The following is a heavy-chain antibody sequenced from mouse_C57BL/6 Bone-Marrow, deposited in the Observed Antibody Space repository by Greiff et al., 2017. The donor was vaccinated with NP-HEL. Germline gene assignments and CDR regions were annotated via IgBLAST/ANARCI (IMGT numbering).Heavy chain of an antibody. V-gene: IGHV14-2*01. CDR3: ARNYGSSSGYYAMDY. D-gene: IGHD1-1*01. Sequence: EVQLQESGAELVKPGASVKLSCTASGFNIKDYYMHWVKQRTEQGLEWIGRIDPEDGETKYAPKFQGKATITADTSSNTAYLQLSSLTSEDTAVYYCARNYGSSSGYYAMDYWGQGTSVTVSS. J-gene: IGHJ4*01. CDR1: GFNIKDYY. CDR2: IDPEDGET.